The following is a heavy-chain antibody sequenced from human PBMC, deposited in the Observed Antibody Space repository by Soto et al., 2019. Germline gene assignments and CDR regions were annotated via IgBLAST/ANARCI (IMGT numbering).Heavy chain of an antibody. V-gene: IGHV1-18*01. D-gene: IGHD3-16*02. CDR2: IRAYNGNT. J-gene: IGHJ5*02. Sequence: QVQLVQSGAEVKKPGASVKVSCKASGYTFTSYGISWVRQAPGQGLEGMGWIRAYNGNTNYAQKLQGRVTMTTDTSTSTAYMELRSLRSDDTAVYCCARDRGRPGGMRGSYRRFDPWGQGTLVTVSS. CDR3: ARDRGRPGGMRGSYRRFDP. CDR1: GYTFTSYG.